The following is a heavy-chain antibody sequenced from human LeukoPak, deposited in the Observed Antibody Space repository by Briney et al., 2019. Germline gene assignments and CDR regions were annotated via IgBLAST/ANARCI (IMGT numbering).Heavy chain of an antibody. CDR3: ARALKGIAAVDY. J-gene: IGHJ4*02. V-gene: IGHV4-34*01. Sequence: SETLSLTCAVYGGSFSGYYWSWIRQPPGKGLEWIGSIYYSGSTYYNPSLKSRVTISVDTSKNQFSLKLSSVTAADTAVYYCARALKGIAAVDYWGQGTLVTVSS. D-gene: IGHD6-13*01. CDR2: IYYSGST. CDR1: GGSFSGYY.